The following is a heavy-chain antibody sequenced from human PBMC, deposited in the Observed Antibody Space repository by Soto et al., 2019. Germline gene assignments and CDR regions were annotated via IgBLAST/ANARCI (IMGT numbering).Heavy chain of an antibody. J-gene: IGHJ2*01. CDR2: LSSGLST. CDR1: DGSISTRDYY. D-gene: IGHD4-17*01. Sequence: QRQLRESGPGLVKPSETLSLTCSVSDGSISTRDYYWGWIRQPPGQGLEWIASLSSGLSTYYSPSPKSRVNVSEATSKNQIRLRLASVTAADTAVYYCVIHFARYTDYESFWSFDLWGRGTLVTVSS. CDR3: VIHFARYTDYESFWSFDL. V-gene: IGHV4-39*01.